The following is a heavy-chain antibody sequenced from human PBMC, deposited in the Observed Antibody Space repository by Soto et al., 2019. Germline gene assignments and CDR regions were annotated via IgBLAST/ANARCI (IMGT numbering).Heavy chain of an antibody. CDR3: AGSYCSSTSCYIDYYGMDV. V-gene: IGHV4-59*01. D-gene: IGHD2-2*02. Sequence: PSETLSLTCTVSGGSISSYYWSWIRQPPGKGLEWIGYIYYSGSTSYNPSLKSRVTISVDTSKNQFSLKLSSVTAADTAVYYCAGSYCSSTSCYIDYYGMDVWGQGTTVTVSS. CDR1: GGSISSYY. CDR2: IYYSGST. J-gene: IGHJ6*02.